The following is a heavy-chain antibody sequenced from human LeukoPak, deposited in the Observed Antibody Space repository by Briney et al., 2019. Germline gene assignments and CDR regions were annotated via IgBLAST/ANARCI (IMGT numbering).Heavy chain of an antibody. V-gene: IGHV4-4*07. CDR2: IYTSGST. CDR3: ARDRIAAAGTSYYFDY. J-gene: IGHJ4*02. Sequence: SETLSLTCTVSGGSISSCYWSWIRQPAGKGLEWIGRIYTSGSTNYNPSLKSRVTMSVDTSKNQFSLKLSSVTAADTAVYYCARDRIAAAGTSYYFDYWGQGTLVTVSS. CDR1: GGSISSCY. D-gene: IGHD6-13*01.